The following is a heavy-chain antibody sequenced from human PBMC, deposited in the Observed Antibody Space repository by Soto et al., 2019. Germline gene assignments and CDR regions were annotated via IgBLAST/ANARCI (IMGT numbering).Heavy chain of an antibody. V-gene: IGHV1-69*01. Sequence: QVQLVQSGAEVKKPGSSVKVSCKASGGTFSSYSINWVRQAPGQGLEWMGEIIPIFGTANYAQKFQGRVTITADEATSTAYMELSSLRSEDTAVYYCARDGGRHSGGIDYWGQGSLVTVSS. J-gene: IGHJ4*02. CDR3: ARDGGRHSGGIDY. CDR2: IIPIFGTA. D-gene: IGHD1-26*01. CDR1: GGTFSSYS.